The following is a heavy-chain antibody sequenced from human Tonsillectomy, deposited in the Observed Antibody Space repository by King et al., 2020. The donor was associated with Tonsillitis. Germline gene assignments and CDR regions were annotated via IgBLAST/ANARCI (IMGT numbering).Heavy chain of an antibody. CDR1: GGSISSYY. CDR2: IYYSGSA. D-gene: IGHD2-8*01. V-gene: IGHV4-59*01. CDR3: ARDMVLEAGGDAFDT. Sequence: QLQESGPGLVKPSETLSLTCTVSGGSISSYYWSWIRQPPGKGLEWIGYIYYSGSANYNPSLKSRVTMSVDRPKNQFSLKLSSVTAADTAVYYCARDMVLEAGGDAFDTWGQGPMVTVSS. J-gene: IGHJ3*02.